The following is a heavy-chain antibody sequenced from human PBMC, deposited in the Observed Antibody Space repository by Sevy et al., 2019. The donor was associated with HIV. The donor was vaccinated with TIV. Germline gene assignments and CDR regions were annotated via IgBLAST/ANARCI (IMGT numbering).Heavy chain of an antibody. D-gene: IGHD6-13*01. J-gene: IGHJ4*02. Sequence: GGSLRLSCTASGFTFSNFGMHWVRQVPGKGLEWVTFLRYDGRDKYYAASVKGRFTISRDDSKNTLYLQMDSLRPEDTAIYYCAKDLAGPGRRYFDFWGQGALVTVSS. CDR1: GFTFSNFG. CDR2: LRYDGRDK. V-gene: IGHV3-30*02. CDR3: AKDLAGPGRRYFDF.